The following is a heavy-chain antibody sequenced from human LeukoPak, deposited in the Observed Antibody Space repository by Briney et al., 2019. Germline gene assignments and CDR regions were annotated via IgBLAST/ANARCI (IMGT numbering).Heavy chain of an antibody. Sequence: SVKVSCKASGGTFSSYAISWVRQAPGQGLEWMGGIIPIFGTANYAQKFQGRVTITADGSTSTAYMELSSLRSEDTAVYYCARAGIAAAGTLDYWGQGTLVTVPS. V-gene: IGHV1-69*13. CDR2: IIPIFGTA. CDR3: ARAGIAAAGTLDY. D-gene: IGHD6-13*01. CDR1: GGTFSSYA. J-gene: IGHJ4*02.